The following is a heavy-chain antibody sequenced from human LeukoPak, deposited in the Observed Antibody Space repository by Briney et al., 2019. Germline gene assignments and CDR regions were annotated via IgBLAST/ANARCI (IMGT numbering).Heavy chain of an antibody. CDR2: IYYSGST. J-gene: IGHJ4*02. D-gene: IGHD2-15*01. CDR1: GGSISSYY. V-gene: IGHV4-59*01. Sequence: SETLSLTCTVSGGSISSYYWSWIRQPPGKGLEWIGYIYYSGSTNYNPSLKSRVTISIDTSKNQFSLKLSSVTAADTAVYYCASEYCSGGSCYFDYWGQGTLVTVSS. CDR3: ASEYCSGGSCYFDY.